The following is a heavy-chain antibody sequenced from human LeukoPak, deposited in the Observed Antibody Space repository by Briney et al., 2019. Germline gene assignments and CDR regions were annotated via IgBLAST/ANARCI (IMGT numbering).Heavy chain of an antibody. CDR3: ARGATSNWNGGFDP. CDR2: MNPNSGNT. D-gene: IGHD1-1*01. Sequence: ASVKVSCKASGYTFTSYDINWVRQATGHGLEWMGWMNPNSGNTGYAQKFQGRVTMTRNTSISTAYMELSSLRSEDTAVYYCARGATSNWNGGFDPWGQGTLVTVSS. J-gene: IGHJ5*02. V-gene: IGHV1-8*01. CDR1: GYTFTSYD.